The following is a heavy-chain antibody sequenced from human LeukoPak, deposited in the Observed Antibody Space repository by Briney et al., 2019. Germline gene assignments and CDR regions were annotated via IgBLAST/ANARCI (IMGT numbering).Heavy chain of an antibody. CDR1: GGSISSYY. V-gene: IGHV4-4*07. J-gene: IGHJ4*02. Sequence: SETLSLTCTVSGGSISSYYWSWVRQPAGKELEWIGRIYASGKTDYNPYTPSLKSRVAMSLDTSKNQVSLYLTSVTAAYTAMYFCARSFSEKFYFESWGQGTLVTVSP. CDR3: ARSFSEKFYFES. D-gene: IGHD1-26*01. CDR2: IYASGKT.